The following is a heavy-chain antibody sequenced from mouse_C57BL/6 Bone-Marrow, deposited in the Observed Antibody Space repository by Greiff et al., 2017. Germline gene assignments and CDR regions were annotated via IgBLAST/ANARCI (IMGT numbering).Heavy chain of an antibody. V-gene: IGHV1-64*01. D-gene: IGHD2-3*01. CDR3: ARLGWLLRRYFDV. J-gene: IGHJ1*03. CDR2: IHPNSGST. Sequence: QVQLQQSGAELVKPGASVKLSCKASGYTFTSYWMHWVKQRPGQGLEWIGMIHPNSGSTNYNEKFKSKATLTVDKSSSTAYMQLSSLTSEDSAVYYCARLGWLLRRYFDVWGTGTTVTVSS. CDR1: GYTFTSYW.